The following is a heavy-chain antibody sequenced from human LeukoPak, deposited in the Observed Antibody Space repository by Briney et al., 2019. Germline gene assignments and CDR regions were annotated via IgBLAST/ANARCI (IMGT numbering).Heavy chain of an antibody. CDR2: IIPIFGTA. CDR1: GGTFSSYA. D-gene: IGHD7-27*01. CDR3: ARGARPLANWAPYFDY. V-gene: IGHV1-69*13. J-gene: IGHJ4*02. Sequence: SVKVSCKASGGTFSSYAISWVRQAPGQGLEWMGGIIPIFGTANYAQKFQGRVTITADESTSTAYMELSSLRSEDTAVYYCARGARPLANWAPYFDYWGQGNLVTVSS.